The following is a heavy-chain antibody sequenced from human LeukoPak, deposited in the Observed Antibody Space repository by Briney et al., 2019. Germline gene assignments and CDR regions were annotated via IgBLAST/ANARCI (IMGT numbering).Heavy chain of an antibody. CDR1: GFTFSTYG. V-gene: IGHV3-23*01. Sequence: GGTLRLSCVASGFTFSTYGMSWVRQAPGKGLEWVSVISGSAGSTYYADSVKGRFTISRDNSKNTLYLQMNSLRAEDTAVYYCAKLYCGGDCYHFDYWGQGTLVTVSS. D-gene: IGHD2-21*02. CDR3: AKLYCGGDCYHFDY. J-gene: IGHJ4*02. CDR2: ISGSAGST.